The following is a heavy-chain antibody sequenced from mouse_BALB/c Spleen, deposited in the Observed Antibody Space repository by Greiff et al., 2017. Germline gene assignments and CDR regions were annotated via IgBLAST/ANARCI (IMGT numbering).Heavy chain of an antibody. CDR3: ARYYEENYFDY. D-gene: IGHD1-1*01. CDR1: GFTFSDYG. Sequence: EVQGVESGGGLVQPGGSRKLSCAASGFTFSDYGMAWVRQAPGKGPEWVAFISNLAYSIYYADTVTGRFTISRENAKNTLYLEMSSLRSEDTAMYYCARYYEENYFDYWGQGTTLTVSS. J-gene: IGHJ2*01. CDR2: ISNLAYSI. V-gene: IGHV5-15*02.